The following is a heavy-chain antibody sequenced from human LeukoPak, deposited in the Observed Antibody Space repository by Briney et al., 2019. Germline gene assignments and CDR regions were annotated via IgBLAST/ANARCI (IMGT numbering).Heavy chain of an antibody. J-gene: IGHJ5*02. CDR3: ARGKYYYDSSGYYYPYNWFDP. D-gene: IGHD3-22*01. Sequence: GASVKVSCKASGGTFSSYAISWVRQAPGQGLEWMGGIIPIFGTANYAQKFQGRVTITTDESTSTAYMELSSLRSEDTAAYYCARGKYYYDSSGYYYPYNWFDPWGQGTLVTVSS. CDR2: IIPIFGTA. CDR1: GGTFSSYA. V-gene: IGHV1-69*05.